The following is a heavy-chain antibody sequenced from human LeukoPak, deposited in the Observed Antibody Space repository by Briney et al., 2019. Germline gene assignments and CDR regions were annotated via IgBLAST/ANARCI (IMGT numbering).Heavy chain of an antibody. V-gene: IGHV4-59*01. Sequence: SETLSLTCTVSGGSISRYYWSRIRRPPGKGLEWIGYIDDSGNTNYNPSLKSQVTISVDKSKNQFFLKLSFVTAADTAMYYCARSDYHNSGSHTVFDAFDIWGQGTRVTVSS. J-gene: IGHJ3*02. CDR3: ARSDYHNSGSHTVFDAFDI. CDR2: IDDSGNT. D-gene: IGHD3-10*01. CDR1: GGSISRYY.